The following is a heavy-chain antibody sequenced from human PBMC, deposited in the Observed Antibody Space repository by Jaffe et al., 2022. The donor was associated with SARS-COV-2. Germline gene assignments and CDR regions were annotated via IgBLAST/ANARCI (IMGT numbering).Heavy chain of an antibody. V-gene: IGHV3-23*04. J-gene: IGHJ3*02. CDR2: ISGSGGST. Sequence: EVQLVESGGGLVQPGGSLRLSCAASGFTFSSYAMSWVRQAPGKGLEWVSAISGSGGSTYYADSVKGRFTISRDNSKNTLYLQMNSLRAEDTAVYYCAKDLAYEIAAAGHDAFDIWGQGTMVTVSS. CDR3: AKDLAYEIAAAGHDAFDI. CDR1: GFTFSSYA. D-gene: IGHD6-13*01.